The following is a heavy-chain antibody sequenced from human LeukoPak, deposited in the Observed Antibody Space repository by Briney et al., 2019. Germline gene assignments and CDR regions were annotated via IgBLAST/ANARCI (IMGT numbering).Heavy chain of an antibody. Sequence: GGSLRLSCTVSGFTLSSYEMSWIRQAPGKGLEWVSSIEYSEGNTHYADSVKGRFTISRDNSKNTLYLQMNSLRAEDTAVYYCAKSPSPGWFDPWGQGTLVTVSS. CDR1: GFTLSSYE. CDR2: IEYSEGNT. J-gene: IGHJ5*02. CDR3: AKSPSPGWFDP. V-gene: IGHV3-23*01.